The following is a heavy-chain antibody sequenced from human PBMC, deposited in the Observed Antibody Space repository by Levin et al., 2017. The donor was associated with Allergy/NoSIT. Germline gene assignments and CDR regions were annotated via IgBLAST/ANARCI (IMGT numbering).Heavy chain of an antibody. V-gene: IGHV3-7*01. CDR3: ARSDGWFFDY. Sequence: GGSLRLSCAASGFTFSNYWLSWVRQVPGKGLEWVANIKQDGSDKYYVDSVKGRFTISRDNAKKSLYLQMSSLRAEDTAVYYCARSDGWFFDYWGQGTLVTVSS. D-gene: IGHD6-19*01. CDR2: IKQDGSDK. CDR1: GFTFSNYW. J-gene: IGHJ4*02.